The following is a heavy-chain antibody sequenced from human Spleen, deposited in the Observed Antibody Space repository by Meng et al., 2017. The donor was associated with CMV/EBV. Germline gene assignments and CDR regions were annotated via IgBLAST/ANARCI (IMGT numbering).Heavy chain of an antibody. CDR1: GLTFSTYG. Sequence: GGSLRLSCAASGLTFSTYGMSWVRQAPGKGLEWLSHISAGETTNYADSVKGRFTISRDNAKNSLYLQMNSLRAEDTAVYYCAGGYSGYDPPDSWGQGTLVTVSS. CDR3: AGGYSGYDPPDS. J-gene: IGHJ4*02. D-gene: IGHD5-12*01. CDR2: ISAGETT. V-gene: IGHV3-23*01.